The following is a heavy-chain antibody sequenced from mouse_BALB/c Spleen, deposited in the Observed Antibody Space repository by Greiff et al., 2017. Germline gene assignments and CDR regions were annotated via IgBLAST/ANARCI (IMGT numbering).Heavy chain of an antibody. CDR3: ALGYCGTYYAMDY. Sequence: EVQWVESGAEFVKPGASVKLSCTAFGFNIKDTYMHWVKQRPEQGLEWIGRIDPANGNTKYDPKFQGKATITADTSSNTAYLQLSSLTSEDTAVYYCALGYCGTYYAMDYWGQGTTVTVSS. V-gene: IGHV14-3*02. CDR2: IDPANGNT. J-gene: IGHJ4*01. CDR1: GFNIKDTY. D-gene: IGHD1-2*01.